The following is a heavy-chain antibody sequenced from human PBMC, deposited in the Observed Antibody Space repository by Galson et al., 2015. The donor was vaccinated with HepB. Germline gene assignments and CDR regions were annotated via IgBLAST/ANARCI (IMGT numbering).Heavy chain of an antibody. V-gene: IGHV3-66*01. J-gene: IGHJ4*02. CDR1: GFIVSRNY. Sequence: SLRLSCAGSGFIVSRNYMSWIRRAPGKGLEWVSVIYSDSSTYYADSVKGRFTISRDNSKNTLYLQMNSLRVEDTAMYYCARDWIRDIVAVGSGFDYWGQGTLVTVSS. CDR3: ARDWIRDIVAVGSGFDY. D-gene: IGHD6-13*01. CDR2: IYSDSST.